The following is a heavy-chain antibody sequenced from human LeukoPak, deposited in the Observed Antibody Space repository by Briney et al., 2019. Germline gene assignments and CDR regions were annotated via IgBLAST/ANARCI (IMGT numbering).Heavy chain of an antibody. J-gene: IGHJ6*03. D-gene: IGHD1-1*01. CDR2: ISAYNGNT. CDR3: ARDRLRWVPPPPPSATDYYMDV. CDR1: GYTFTSYG. Sequence: GASVKVSCKASGYTFTSYGISWVRQAPGQGLEWMGWISAYNGNTNYAQKLQGRVTMTTDTSTSTAYMELRSLRSDDTAVYYCARDRLRWVPPPPPSATDYYMDVWGKGTTVTVSS. V-gene: IGHV1-18*01.